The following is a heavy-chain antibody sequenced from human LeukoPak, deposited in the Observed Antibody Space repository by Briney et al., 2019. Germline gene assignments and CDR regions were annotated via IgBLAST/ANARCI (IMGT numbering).Heavy chain of an antibody. CDR3: AKGGVPAAIDYYYMDV. Sequence: PGGSLRLSCAASGFTFSSYAMRWVRQAPGKGLEWVSAISGSGGSTYYADSVKGRFTISRDNSKNTLYLQMNSLRAEDTAVYYCAKGGVPAAIDYYYMDVWGKGTTVTVSS. J-gene: IGHJ6*03. CDR2: ISGSGGST. D-gene: IGHD2-2*02. CDR1: GFTFSSYA. V-gene: IGHV3-23*01.